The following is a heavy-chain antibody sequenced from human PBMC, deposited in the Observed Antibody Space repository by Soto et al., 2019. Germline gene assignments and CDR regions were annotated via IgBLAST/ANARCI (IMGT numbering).Heavy chain of an antibody. CDR1: GFTFSDYY. V-gene: IGHV3-11*01. CDR2: ISSSGSTI. D-gene: IGHD3-22*01. Sequence: PGGSLRLSCAASGFTFSDYYMSWIREAPGKGLEWVSYISSSGSTIYYADSVKGRFTISRDNAKNSLYLQMNSLRAEDAAVYYCARGDYYDSSGYYPQAPTGDGMDVWGQGTTVTVSS. J-gene: IGHJ6*02. CDR3: ARGDYYDSSGYYPQAPTGDGMDV.